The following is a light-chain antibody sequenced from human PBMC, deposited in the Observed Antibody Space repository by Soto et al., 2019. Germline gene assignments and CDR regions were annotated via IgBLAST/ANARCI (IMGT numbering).Light chain of an antibody. V-gene: IGKV2-28*01. Sequence: DVVMTQSPPSVSVTPGEPASISCRSSESLLDTTGYNFLDWYVQKPGQSPQLLIYFGSTRASGVPYMFSGSGSGTDFTLNISRVEAEDVGIYYCMQSQQSRWTFGQGTKVEIK. J-gene: IGKJ1*01. CDR3: MQSQQSRWT. CDR1: ESLLDTTGYNF. CDR2: FGS.